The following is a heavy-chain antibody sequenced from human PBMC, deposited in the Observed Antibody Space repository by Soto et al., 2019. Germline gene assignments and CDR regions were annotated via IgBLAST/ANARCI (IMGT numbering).Heavy chain of an antibody. J-gene: IGHJ6*02. Sequence: SETLSLTCTVSGGSISSYYWSWIRQPAGKGLEWIGRIYTSGSTNYNPSLKSRVTMSVDTSKNQFYLKLSSVTAADTAIYYCAASIFYYGMDVWGQGTTVTVS. CDR1: GGSISSYY. V-gene: IGHV4-4*07. CDR2: IYTSGST. CDR3: AASIFYYGMDV.